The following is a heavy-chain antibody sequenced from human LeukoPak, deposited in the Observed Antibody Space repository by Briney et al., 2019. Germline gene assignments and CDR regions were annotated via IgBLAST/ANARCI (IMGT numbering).Heavy chain of an antibody. V-gene: IGHV1-8*01. J-gene: IGHJ6*02. CDR2: MTPSSGDT. CDR1: EYSFTSYD. CDR3: ARVGRGGSGSYYPPSYYYYGMDV. D-gene: IGHD1-26*01. Sequence: ASVKVSCKASEYSFTSYDINWVRQATGQGLEWMGWMTPSSGDTGYAQKFQGRVTMTRNTSISTAYMELSSLGSEDPAMYYCARVGRGGSGSYYPPSYYYYGMDVWGQGTTVTVSS.